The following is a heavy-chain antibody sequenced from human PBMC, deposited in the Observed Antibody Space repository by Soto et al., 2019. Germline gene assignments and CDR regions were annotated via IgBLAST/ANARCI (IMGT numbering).Heavy chain of an antibody. CDR3: AKDIVHYYYGMDV. J-gene: IGHJ6*02. V-gene: IGHV3-30*18. Sequence: QVQLVESGGGVVQPGTSLRLSCAASGFTFSSYGIHWVRQAPGKGLEWVAVISYDGSHQYYAESVKGRFTISRDNSKNTLFLQMKSLTVEHTAVYYCAKDIVHYYYGMDVWGQGTTVTVSS. CDR2: ISYDGSHQ. CDR1: GFTFSSYG. D-gene: IGHD3-16*02.